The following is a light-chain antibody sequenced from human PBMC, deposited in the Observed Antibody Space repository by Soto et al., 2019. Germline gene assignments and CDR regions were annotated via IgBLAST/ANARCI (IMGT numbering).Light chain of an antibody. CDR2: AAS. J-gene: IGKJ2*01. Sequence: DIQMTQSPSSLSASVGDRVTITCRASQTIIFYLNWYQQKPGQAPRLLIYAASNLQSGVPSRFSGSGSGTEFTLTISSLQPEDFATYFCQQSYPTPVYTFGQGTKVDIK. V-gene: IGKV1-39*01. CDR3: QQSYPTPVYT. CDR1: QTIIFY.